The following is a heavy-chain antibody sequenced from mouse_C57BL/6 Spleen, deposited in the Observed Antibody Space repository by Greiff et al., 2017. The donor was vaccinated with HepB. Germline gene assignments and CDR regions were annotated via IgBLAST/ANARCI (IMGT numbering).Heavy chain of an antibody. CDR3: ARDPRYSNYVPYAMDY. CDR2: ISDGGSYT. Sequence: DVKLVESGGGLVKPGGSLKLSCAASGFTFSSYAMSWVRQTPEKRLEWVATISDGGSYTYYPDNVKGRFTIFRDNAKNNLYLQMSHLKSEDTAMYDCARDPRYSNYVPYAMDYWGQGTSVTVSS. V-gene: IGHV5-4*01. J-gene: IGHJ4*01. CDR1: GFTFSSYA. D-gene: IGHD2-5*01.